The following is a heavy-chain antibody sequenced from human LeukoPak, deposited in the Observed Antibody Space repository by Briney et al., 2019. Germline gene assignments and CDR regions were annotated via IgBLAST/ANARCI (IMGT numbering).Heavy chain of an antibody. J-gene: IGHJ4*02. V-gene: IGHV4-59*01. D-gene: IGHD1-26*01. Sequence: PSETLSLTCAVSGDSLSSYYWNWFRQPPGKGLEWLGLMSYSGSIKYNPSLKSRLTISEDKSNHQCSLTLNSVTAADTAVYYCAPSVVGATSLGIDYWGQGTLATVSS. CDR3: APSVVGATSLGIDY. CDR2: MSYSGSI. CDR1: GDSLSSYY.